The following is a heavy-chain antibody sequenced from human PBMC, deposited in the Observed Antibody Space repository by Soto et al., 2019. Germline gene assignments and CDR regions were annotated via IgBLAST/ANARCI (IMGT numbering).Heavy chain of an antibody. Sequence: SETLSLTCAVSGVSITTNGYSWSWIRQPPGEGLEWIGYIYPSGTIFYNPSLNSRVTISADTSNNQFSLKLTSVTAADTAVYFCATYTALAKYYFDYWGRGTLVTVS. V-gene: IGHV4-30-2*01. D-gene: IGHD3-16*01. CDR3: ATYTALAKYYFDY. CDR2: IYPSGTI. J-gene: IGHJ4*02. CDR1: GVSITTNGYS.